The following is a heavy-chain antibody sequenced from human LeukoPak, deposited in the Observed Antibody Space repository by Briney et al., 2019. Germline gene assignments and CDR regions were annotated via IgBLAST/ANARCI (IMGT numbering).Heavy chain of an antibody. CDR2: IISDGSDT. J-gene: IGHJ6*02. Sequence: AGSLRLSCAASGFTFTSYWMHWVRQAPGKGLVWVSHIISDGSDTSYAAAVKGRFTSSREHAKNTVYLQMNSLRAEDTAVYYCARREGMDAWGQGTAVTVSS. CDR1: GFTFTSYW. V-gene: IGHV3-74*01. CDR3: ARREGMDA.